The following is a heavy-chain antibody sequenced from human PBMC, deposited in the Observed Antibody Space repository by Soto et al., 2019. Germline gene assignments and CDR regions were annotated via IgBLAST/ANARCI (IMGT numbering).Heavy chain of an antibody. D-gene: IGHD2-21*01. CDR1: GVSISSGGYY. V-gene: IGHV4-31*02. Sequence: PSETLSLPCTVSGVSISSGGYYWGWIRQHPGKGLEWIGNIYHSGRTYYNPSLKSRVIMSVDTSKNHFSLNLYSVTAADTAMYFCACVIGGHFESHFDYWGQGTLGTVSS. CDR3: ACVIGGHFESHFDY. J-gene: IGHJ4*02. CDR2: IYHSGRT.